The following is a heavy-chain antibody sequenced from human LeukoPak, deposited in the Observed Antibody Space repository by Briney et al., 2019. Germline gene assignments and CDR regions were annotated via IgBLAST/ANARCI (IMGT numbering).Heavy chain of an antibody. Sequence: GGSLRLSCAASGFTFSSYAMNWVRQAPGKGLEWVSAISVSGGSTYYADSVKGRFTIPRDNSKNTLYLQMNSLRAEDTAVYYCAKTYSSSRAHYYYYYYMDVWGKGTTVTISS. CDR1: GFTFSSYA. CDR2: ISVSGGST. V-gene: IGHV3-23*01. D-gene: IGHD6-13*01. J-gene: IGHJ6*03. CDR3: AKTYSSSRAHYYYYYYMDV.